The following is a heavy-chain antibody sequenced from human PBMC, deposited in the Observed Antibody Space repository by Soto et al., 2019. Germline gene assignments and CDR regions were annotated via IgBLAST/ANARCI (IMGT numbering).Heavy chain of an antibody. CDR2: ISGSGGSS. CDR1: GFTFSSYA. J-gene: IGHJ4*02. D-gene: IGHD5-18*01. Sequence: EVQLLESGGGLVQPGGSLRLSCAASGFTFSSYAMSWVRQAPGKGLEWVSAISGSGGSSYYADSVKGRFTISRDNSKNTLYLQMNSLRAEDTAVYYCAKTKYSYGLAPSRYWGQGTLVTVSS. CDR3: AKTKYSYGLAPSRY. V-gene: IGHV3-23*01.